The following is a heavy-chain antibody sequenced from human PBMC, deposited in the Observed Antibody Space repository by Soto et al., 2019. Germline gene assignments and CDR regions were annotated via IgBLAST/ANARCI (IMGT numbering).Heavy chain of an antibody. CDR3: ASRSTGYWYFDL. V-gene: IGHV4-59*08. CDR1: GDSISSDY. CDR2: IYNSGST. J-gene: IGHJ2*01. Sequence: QVQLQESGPGLVKPSETLSLTCTVSGDSISSDYWSWIRQHPGKGLEWIGYIYNSGSTKYNPSLKSRVTISADTSKNQFSLKLSSVTAADTAVYYCASRSTGYWYFDLWGRGTLVTVSS. D-gene: IGHD4-17*01.